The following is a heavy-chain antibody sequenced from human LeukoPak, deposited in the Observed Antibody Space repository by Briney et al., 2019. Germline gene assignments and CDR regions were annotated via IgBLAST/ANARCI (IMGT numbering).Heavy chain of an antibody. CDR1: GDSVSSNSGG. CDR2: TYYRSKWYK. CDR3: ARDRYDYIWGSYRRSGAFDI. V-gene: IGHV6-1*01. J-gene: IGHJ3*02. D-gene: IGHD3-16*02. Sequence: SETLSLTCAISGDSVSSNSGGWNWIRQSPSRGLEWLGRTYYRSKWYKDYAVSVKSRITINPDTSKNQFSLQLNSVTPEDTAVYYCARDRYDYIWGSYRRSGAFDIWGQGTMVTVSS.